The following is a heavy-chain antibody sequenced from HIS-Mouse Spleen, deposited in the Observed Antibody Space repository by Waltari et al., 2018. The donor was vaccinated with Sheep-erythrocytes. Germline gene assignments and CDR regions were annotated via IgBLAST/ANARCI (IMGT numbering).Heavy chain of an antibody. CDR1: GGSFSGYY. Sequence: QVQLQQWGAGLLKPSETLSLTCAVYGGSFSGYYWSWIRQPPGKGLEWIGAINHSGSTNDTPPIKSRVTISVDTSKNQFSLKLSSVTDADTAVYYCALSVDLAGAFDIWGQGTMVTVSS. CDR3: ALSVDLAGAFDI. V-gene: IGHV4-34*01. CDR2: INHSGST. J-gene: IGHJ3*02. D-gene: IGHD6-19*01.